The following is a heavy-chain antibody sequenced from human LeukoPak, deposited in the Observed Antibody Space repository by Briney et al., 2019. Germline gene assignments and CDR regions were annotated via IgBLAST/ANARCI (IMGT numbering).Heavy chain of an antibody. CDR2: ISGSGGST. D-gene: IGHD3-16*02. CDR3: ARGSIMITFGGVIAPPSFDY. V-gene: IGHV3-23*01. J-gene: IGHJ4*02. Sequence: GGTLRLSCEASGFTFSTYGINWVRQAPGKGLEWVSAISGSGGSTYYADSVKGRFTISRDNSKNTLYLQMNSLRAEDTAVYYCARGSIMITFGGVIAPPSFDYWGQGTLVTVSS. CDR1: GFTFSTYG.